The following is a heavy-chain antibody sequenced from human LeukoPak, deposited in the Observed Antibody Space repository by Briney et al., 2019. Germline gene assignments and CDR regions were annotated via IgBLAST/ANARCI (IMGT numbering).Heavy chain of an antibody. CDR1: GRSFSGYY. V-gene: IGHV4-34*01. CDR3: ARVLFDSPPNPPHYYYRDV. Sequence: SETLSLTCAVYGRSFSGYYWSWIRQPPGKGLEWIGDINHSGSTNYNPSLKSRVTISVDTSKNQFSLKLSSVTAADTAVYYCARVLFDSPPNPPHYYYRDVWGKGTTVTVSS. D-gene: IGHD3-9*01. J-gene: IGHJ6*03. CDR2: INHSGST.